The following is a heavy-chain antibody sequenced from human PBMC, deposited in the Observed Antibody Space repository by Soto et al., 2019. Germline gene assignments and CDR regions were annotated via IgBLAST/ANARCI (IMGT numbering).Heavy chain of an antibody. CDR3: AGVRGPYCGGECYPPTPNWFDP. Sequence: QLQLQESGSGLVKPSQTLSLTCAVSGGSISSGGYSWSWIRQPPGKGPKWIGYIYHSGSTYYDPSLKSRVTISVDRSKNQFSLKLSSGTAADSAVYYCAGVRGPYCGGECYPPTPNWFDPWGQGTLVTVSS. V-gene: IGHV4-30-2*01. D-gene: IGHD2-21*01. CDR1: GGSISSGGYS. J-gene: IGHJ5*02. CDR2: IYHSGST.